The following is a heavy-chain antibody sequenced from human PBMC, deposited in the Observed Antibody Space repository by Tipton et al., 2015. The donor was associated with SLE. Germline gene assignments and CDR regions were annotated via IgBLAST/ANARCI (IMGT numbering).Heavy chain of an antibody. CDR1: GGSISSSSYY. J-gene: IGHJ3*02. V-gene: IGHV4-39*07. Sequence: TLSLTCTVSGGSISSSSYYWGWIRQPPGKGLEWIGSIYYSGSTYYNPSLKSRVTISVDTSKNQFSLKLSSVTAADTAVYYCARGTPYYYDSSGYGNDAFDIWGRGTMVTVSS. CDR2: IYYSGST. CDR3: ARGTPYYYDSSGYGNDAFDI. D-gene: IGHD3-22*01.